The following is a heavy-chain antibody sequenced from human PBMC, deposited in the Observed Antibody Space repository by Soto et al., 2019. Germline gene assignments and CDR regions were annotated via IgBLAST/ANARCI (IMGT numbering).Heavy chain of an antibody. CDR2: INHSGST. Sequence: PSGTLSLTCAAYSETFSGYYWSWIRQPPGKGLEWIGEINHSGSTNYNPSLKSRVTISIDTSKNQFSLRVGSVTAADTAVYYCASSSLYGMDVWGQGTTVTVSS. D-gene: IGHD1-1*01. V-gene: IGHV4-34*08. CDR1: SETFSGYY. CDR3: ASSSLYGMDV. J-gene: IGHJ6*02.